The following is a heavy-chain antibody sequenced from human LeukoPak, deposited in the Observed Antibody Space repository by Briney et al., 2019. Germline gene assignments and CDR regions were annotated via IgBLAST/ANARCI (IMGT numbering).Heavy chain of an antibody. J-gene: IGHJ4*02. CDR1: GFSLSTRRVG. D-gene: IGHD3-10*01. V-gene: IGHV2-5*02. Sequence: SGPTLVNPTQTLALTCIFSGFSLSTRRVGVGWIREHPGKALEWPALIYWDDDKRYSPSLKSRLTFTKDTSKNQVVLTMTNMDAVDTATYYCAHRLGSTLDYWGQGTLVTVSS. CDR3: AHRLGSTLDY. CDR2: IYWDDDK.